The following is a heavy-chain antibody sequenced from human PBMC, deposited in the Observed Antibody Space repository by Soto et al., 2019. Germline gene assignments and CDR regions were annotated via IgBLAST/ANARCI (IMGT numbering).Heavy chain of an antibody. Sequence: PAGAVRLSCAASAVTFRSEWMLLVRQAQARGVVWVSRINTAGRAAMYVDPVKGRFTISTDNAKNTLYLHMNTLRAEDTAVYYCVMDMQLWRLDSLGQGTLVTVSS. CDR1: AVTFRSEW. CDR3: VMDMQLWRLDS. J-gene: IGHJ4*02. D-gene: IGHD2-2*03. V-gene: IGHV3-74*03. CDR2: INTAGRAA.